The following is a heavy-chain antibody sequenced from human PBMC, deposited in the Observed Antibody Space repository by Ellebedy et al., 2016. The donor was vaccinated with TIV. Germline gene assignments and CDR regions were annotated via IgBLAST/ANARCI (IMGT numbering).Heavy chain of an antibody. V-gene: IGHV3-74*01. D-gene: IGHD2-15*01. J-gene: IGHJ1*01. Sequence: GESLKISCAASGFTFSSYAMSWVRQAPGKGLVWVSRINSDGSSTSYADSVKGRFTISRDNAKNTLYLQMNSLRAEDTAVYYCASGSVVAATGEYFQHWGQGTLVTVSS. CDR1: GFTFSSYA. CDR3: ASGSVVAATGEYFQH. CDR2: INSDGSST.